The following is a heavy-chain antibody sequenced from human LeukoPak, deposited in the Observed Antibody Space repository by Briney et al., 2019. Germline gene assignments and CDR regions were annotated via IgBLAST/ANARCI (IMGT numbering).Heavy chain of an antibody. CDR2: IKHDGSEK. Sequence: GGSLRLSCAASGFTFSSYWMSWVRQAPGKGLEWVANIKHDGSEKYYVDSVKGRFAISRDNGKNSLYLQMNSLRVEDMAVYYCARDFFPIVDSSWYEIGYWGQGTLVTVSS. CDR1: GFTFSSYW. CDR3: ARDFFPIVDSSWYEIGY. D-gene: IGHD6-13*01. V-gene: IGHV3-7*01. J-gene: IGHJ4*02.